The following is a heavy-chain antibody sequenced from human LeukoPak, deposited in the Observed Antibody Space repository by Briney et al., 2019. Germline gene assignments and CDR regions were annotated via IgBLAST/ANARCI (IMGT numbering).Heavy chain of an antibody. CDR3: AREHGGNPYFDY. CDR2: IIPIFGIA. D-gene: IGHD4-23*01. V-gene: IGHV1-69*04. Sequence: SVKVSCKASGGTFSSYAMSWVRQAPRQGLEWMGRIIPIFGIANYAQKFQGRVTITADKSTSTAYMELSSLRSEDTAVYYCAREHGGNPYFDYWGQGTLFTVSS. CDR1: GGTFSSYA. J-gene: IGHJ4*02.